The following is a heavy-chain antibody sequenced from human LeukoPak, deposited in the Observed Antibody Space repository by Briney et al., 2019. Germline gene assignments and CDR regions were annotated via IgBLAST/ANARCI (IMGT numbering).Heavy chain of an antibody. Sequence: SEALSLTCTVSGGSISSGDYYWSWIRQPPGKGLEWIGYIYYSGSTYYNPSLKSRVTISVDTSKNQFSLKLSSVTAADTAVYYCARAYYYDSSGYYTNWFDPWGQGTLVTVSS. CDR3: ARAYYYDSSGYYTNWFDP. CDR2: IYYSGST. D-gene: IGHD3-22*01. V-gene: IGHV4-30-4*08. J-gene: IGHJ5*02. CDR1: GGSISSGDYY.